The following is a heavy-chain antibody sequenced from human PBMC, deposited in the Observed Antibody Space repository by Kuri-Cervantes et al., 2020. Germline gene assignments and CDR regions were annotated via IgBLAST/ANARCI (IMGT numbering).Heavy chain of an antibody. J-gene: IGHJ4*02. V-gene: IGHV3-22*01. CDR1: GFTFSYYY. Sequence: GGSLRLSCAASGFTFSYYYMSGVRQAPGKGLEWVGFIRSKAYGGTTEYAASVKGRFTISRDDSKSIAYLQMNSLKTEDTAVYYCTRVGYYDSSGLADYWGQGTLVTDSS. D-gene: IGHD3-22*01. CDR3: TRVGYYDSSGLADY. CDR2: IRSKAYGGTT.